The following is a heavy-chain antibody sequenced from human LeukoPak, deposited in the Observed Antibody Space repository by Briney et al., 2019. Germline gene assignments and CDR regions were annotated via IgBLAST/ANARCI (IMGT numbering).Heavy chain of an antibody. CDR2: IYAGGST. Sequence: GGSLRLSCAASGFTVSSNYMSWVRQAPGKGLEWVSVIYAGGSTYYADSVKGRFTISRDNSKNTLYLQMNSLRAEDTAVYYCARDKYDSSGSYFDPWGQGALVTVSS. V-gene: IGHV3-66*01. CDR3: ARDKYDSSGSYFDP. J-gene: IGHJ5*02. D-gene: IGHD3-22*01. CDR1: GFTVSSNY.